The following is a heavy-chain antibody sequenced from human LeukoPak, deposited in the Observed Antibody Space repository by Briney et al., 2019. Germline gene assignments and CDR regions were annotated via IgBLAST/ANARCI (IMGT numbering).Heavy chain of an antibody. Sequence: PGGSLRLSCAASGFTFSTYAMHWVRQTPGKGLEWVAVISDDGKSIHYTDSAKGRFIISRDNSKNTLHLQMNSLRAEDTAVYYCANYGSGSYYKGFFDYWGQGTLVTVSS. CDR3: ANYGSGSYYKGFFDY. J-gene: IGHJ4*02. D-gene: IGHD3-10*01. CDR2: ISDDGKSI. CDR1: GFTFSTYA. V-gene: IGHV3-30*04.